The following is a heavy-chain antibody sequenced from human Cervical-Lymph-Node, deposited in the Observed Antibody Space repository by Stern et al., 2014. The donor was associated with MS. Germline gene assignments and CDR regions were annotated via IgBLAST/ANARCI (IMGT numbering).Heavy chain of an antibody. J-gene: IGHJ5*02. CDR2: INAGNGNT. D-gene: IGHD3-9*01. CDR3: ARDRRYDILTGHNLEWFDP. CDR1: GYTFTSYA. Sequence: QVQLVQSGAEVKKPGASVKVSCKASGYTFTSYAMHWVRQAPGQRLEWMGWINAGNGNTKYSQKFQGRVTITRDTSASTAYMELSSLRSEDTAVYYCARDRRYDILTGHNLEWFDPWGQGTLVTVSS. V-gene: IGHV1-3*01.